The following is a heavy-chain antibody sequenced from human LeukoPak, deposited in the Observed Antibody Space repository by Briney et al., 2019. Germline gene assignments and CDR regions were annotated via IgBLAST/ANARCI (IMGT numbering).Heavy chain of an antibody. V-gene: IGHV4-59*01. D-gene: IGHD6-13*01. J-gene: IGHJ4*02. Sequence: PETPSLTCSVSGDSLEGYYWNWIRHPPREGLEWIWYIYYNGNTKYNPPPQNRVTISVDKSKNQFSLRLTSVTAEDTAVFYCARGKRLPVAAAGSGRSGHYFDYWGRG. CDR1: GDSLEGYY. CDR3: ARGKRLPVAAAGSGRSGHYFDY. CDR2: IYYNGNT.